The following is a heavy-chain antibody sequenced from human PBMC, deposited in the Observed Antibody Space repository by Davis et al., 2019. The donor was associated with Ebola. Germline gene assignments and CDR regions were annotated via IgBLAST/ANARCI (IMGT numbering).Heavy chain of an antibody. CDR3: ARGGRYSYGPGYYYYYGMDV. CDR1: GYTFTSYG. Sequence: AASVKVSCKASGYTFTSYGISWVRQAPGQGLEWMGWINPNSGGTNYAQKFQGWVTMTRDTSISTAYMELSRLRSDDTAVYYCARGGRYSYGPGYYYYYGMDVWGQGTTVTVSS. CDR2: INPNSGGT. J-gene: IGHJ6*02. V-gene: IGHV1-2*04. D-gene: IGHD5-18*01.